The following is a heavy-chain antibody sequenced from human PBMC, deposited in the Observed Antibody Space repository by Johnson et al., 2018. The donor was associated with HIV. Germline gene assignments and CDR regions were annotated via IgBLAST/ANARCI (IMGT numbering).Heavy chain of an antibody. CDR2: INSDGSST. CDR1: GFTFSSYW. CDR3: ASGKSWNRDAFDI. D-gene: IGHD1/OR15-1a*01. J-gene: IGHJ3*02. Sequence: VQLVESGGGLVQPGGSLRLSCAASGFTFSSYWMHWVRQAPGKGLVWVSRINSDGSSTSYADSVKGRFTISRDNAKNKLFVQMSSLRAEDTAVYYGASGKSWNRDAFDIWGQGTMVTVSS. V-gene: IGHV3-74*02.